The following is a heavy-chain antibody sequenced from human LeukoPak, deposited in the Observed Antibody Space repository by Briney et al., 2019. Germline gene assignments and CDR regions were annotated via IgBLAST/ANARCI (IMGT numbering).Heavy chain of an antibody. J-gene: IGHJ3*02. V-gene: IGHV3-53*01. Sequence: GGSLRLSCAASGFTFSSNYMSWVRQAPGKGLEWVSVIYSGGSTYFADSVKGRFHISRDNSKNTLYLQINSPRAEDTAVYYCAREEGGAFDIWGQGTMVTVSS. CDR2: IYSGGST. CDR1: GFTFSSNY. D-gene: IGHD2-15*01. CDR3: AREEGGAFDI.